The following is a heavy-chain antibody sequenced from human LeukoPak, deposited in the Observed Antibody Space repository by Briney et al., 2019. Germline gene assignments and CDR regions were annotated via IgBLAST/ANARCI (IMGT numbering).Heavy chain of an antibody. V-gene: IGHV4-38-2*01. CDR1: GYSISSGYY. CDR2: IYHSGST. J-gene: IGHJ1*01. Sequence: SETLSLTCAVSGYSISSGYYWGWIRQPPGKGLEWIGSIYHSGSTYYNPFLKSRVTISVDTSKNQFSLKLSSVTAADTAVYYCARPGEYYYDSSGYYYSYFQHWGQGTLVTVSS. D-gene: IGHD3-22*01. CDR3: ARPGEYYYDSSGYYYSYFQH.